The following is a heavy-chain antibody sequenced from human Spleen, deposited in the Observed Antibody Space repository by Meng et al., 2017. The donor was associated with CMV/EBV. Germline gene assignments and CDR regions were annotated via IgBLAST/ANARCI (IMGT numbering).Heavy chain of an antibody. J-gene: IGHJ5*02. CDR2: IYYSGST. D-gene: IGHD2-2*01. CDR1: GGSIDSSDYY. V-gene: IGHV4-30-4*08. CDR3: ARVVPAARFDP. Sequence: VQPPGSGPRLFKPSHTLSLTCTVSGGSIDSSDYYWSWIRQPPGKGLEWIGYIYYSGSTYYNPSLKSRVTISVDTSKNQFSLKLSSVTAADTAVYYCARVVPAARFDPWGQGTLVTVSS.